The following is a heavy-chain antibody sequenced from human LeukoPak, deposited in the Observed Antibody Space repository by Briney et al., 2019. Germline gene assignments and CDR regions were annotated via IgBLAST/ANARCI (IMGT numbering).Heavy chain of an antibody. CDR2: VKQDGSEK. CDR3: AKDGGRDSYGSH. D-gene: IGHD5-18*01. Sequence: GGSLRLSCVSSGLTFSNYWMNWVRQAPGKGLEWVANVKQDGSEKYYVDSVKGRFTISRDNSKNTLYLQMNSLRAEDTAVYYCAKDGGRDSYGSHWGQGTLVTVSS. J-gene: IGHJ4*02. CDR1: GLTFSNYW. V-gene: IGHV3-7*03.